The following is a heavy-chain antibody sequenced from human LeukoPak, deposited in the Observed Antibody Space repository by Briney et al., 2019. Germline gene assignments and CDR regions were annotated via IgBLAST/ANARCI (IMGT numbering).Heavy chain of an antibody. Sequence: GGSLRLSCAASGFTFSSYWMSWVRQAPGKGLEWVANIKQDGSEKYYVDAVKGRFTISRDNAKNSLYLQMNSLRAEDTALYYCAKGHIVVVTAIYSDAFDIWGQGTMVTVSS. CDR2: IKQDGSEK. V-gene: IGHV3-7*03. CDR1: GFTFSSYW. CDR3: AKGHIVVVTAIYSDAFDI. D-gene: IGHD2-21*02. J-gene: IGHJ3*02.